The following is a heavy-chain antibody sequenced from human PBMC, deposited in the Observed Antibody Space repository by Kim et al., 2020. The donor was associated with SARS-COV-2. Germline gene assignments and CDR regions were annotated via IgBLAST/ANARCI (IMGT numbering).Heavy chain of an antibody. Sequence: SETLSLTCAVYGGSFSGFYWTWIRQPPGKGPEWIGEINHSGGTNYNPSLKSRLTISADTSKNQFSLKLRFVSAADTAVYYCARGRMVRGCITYNWFHPWG. V-gene: IGHV4-34*01. D-gene: IGHD3-10*01. CDR2: INHSGGT. CDR1: GGSFSGFY. J-gene: IGHJ5*02. CDR3: ARGRMVRGCITYNWFHP.